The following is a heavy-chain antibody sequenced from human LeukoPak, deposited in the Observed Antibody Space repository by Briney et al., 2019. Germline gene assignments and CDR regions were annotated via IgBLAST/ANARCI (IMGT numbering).Heavy chain of an antibody. J-gene: IGHJ4*02. CDR1: GFTFSNFA. Sequence: GGSLRLSCAASGFTFSNFAMSWVRQAPGKGLEWVSAISGSGSSTYYADSVKGRFTISRDNSKNTLYLQMNSLRAEDTAVYYCAKQWLTSIFDYWGQGTLVTVSS. CDR3: AKQWLTSIFDY. D-gene: IGHD6-19*01. V-gene: IGHV3-23*01. CDR2: ISGSGSST.